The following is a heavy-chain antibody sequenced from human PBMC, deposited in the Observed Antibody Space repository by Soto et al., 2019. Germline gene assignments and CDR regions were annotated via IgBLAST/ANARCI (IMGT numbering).Heavy chain of an antibody. CDR3: ARDRRSLYHDGSGLDY. D-gene: IGHD3-22*01. J-gene: IGHJ4*02. V-gene: IGHV4-30-2*06. CDR2: IYHGGST. Sequence: QLQLQESGSGLVRPSQTLSLSCAVSGGSISSGGYSWNWIRQSPGKGLEWIGYIYHGGSTHSNPSLESRVTLSVDTSKNQFSLRLSSVLAADTAVYYCARDRRSLYHDGSGLDYWGQGILVTVSS. CDR1: GGSISSGGYS.